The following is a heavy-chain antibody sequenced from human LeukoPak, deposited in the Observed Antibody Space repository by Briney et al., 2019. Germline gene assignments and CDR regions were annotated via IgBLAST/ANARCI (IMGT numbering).Heavy chain of an antibody. D-gene: IGHD3-10*01. J-gene: IGHJ4*02. V-gene: IGHV3-21*06. CDR3: ARARWGDEFDY. Sequence: PGGSLRLSCAVSGFTFRSYSMNWVRQAPGKGLEWVSSISTSSSNIYYADSVKGRFTISRDNAKNSLYLQMNSLRAEDTAVYYCARARWGDEFDYWGQGTLVTVSS. CDR2: ISTSSSNI. CDR1: GFTFRSYS.